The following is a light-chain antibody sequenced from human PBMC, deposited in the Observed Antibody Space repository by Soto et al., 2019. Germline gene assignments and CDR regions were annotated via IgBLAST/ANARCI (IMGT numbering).Light chain of an antibody. Sequence: QSALPQPPPGSGPPGRRITTSSLETSFDIGAYNFFSWYQQHPGKAPNLMLYDFNIRPSGVSNRFSGSKSGNTASLTISGLQAEDEADYYCTSWTTSTTMIFGGGTKVTVL. J-gene: IGLJ2*01. CDR1: SFDIGAYNF. CDR2: DFN. V-gene: IGLV2-14*03. CDR3: TSWTTSTTMI.